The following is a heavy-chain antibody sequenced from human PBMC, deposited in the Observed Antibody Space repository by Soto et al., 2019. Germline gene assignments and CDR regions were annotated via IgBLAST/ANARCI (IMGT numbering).Heavy chain of an antibody. CDR1: GGSISSGGYS. Sequence: SETLSLTCAVSGGSISSGGYSWSWIRQPPGKGLEWIGYIYHSGSTYYNPSLKSRVTISVDRSKNQFSLKLSSVTAADTAVYYCVRERKGLFDPWGQGTLVTVSS. V-gene: IGHV4-30-2*01. J-gene: IGHJ5*02. CDR3: VRERKGLFDP. CDR2: IYHSGST.